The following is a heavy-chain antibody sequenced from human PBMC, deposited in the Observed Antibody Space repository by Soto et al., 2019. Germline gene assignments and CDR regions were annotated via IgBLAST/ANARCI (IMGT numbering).Heavy chain of an antibody. CDR2: IIPILDVA. CDR3: ARVKTDAGRYEGHYYMDV. V-gene: IGHV1-69*02. Sequence: QVQLVQSGAEVKKPGSSVRVSCKASGDIFSNYTISWVRQAPGQGLEWMGRIIPILDVANYPLRFQGRVTITADKSPSTVYMELSSLRSEYTAIYYCARVKTDAGRYEGHYYMDVWGRGTKVTVS. CDR1: GDIFSNYT. J-gene: IGHJ6*03. D-gene: IGHD3-10*01.